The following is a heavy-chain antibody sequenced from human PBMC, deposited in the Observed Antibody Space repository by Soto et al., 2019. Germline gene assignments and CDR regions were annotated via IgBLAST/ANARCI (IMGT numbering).Heavy chain of an antibody. Sequence: QVQLVQSGPEVKKPGASVKVSCRASGYTFTSSGITWVRRAPGQGLQWLGWISPYTGSTHSAQSLQGRLTMTTDTFTSTAYMELRSLKSDDAAVYYCARDSTGSPNGMDVWGQGSTVTVSS. J-gene: IGHJ6*02. D-gene: IGHD1-1*01. CDR2: ISPYTGST. CDR3: ARDSTGSPNGMDV. V-gene: IGHV1-18*01. CDR1: GYTFTSSG.